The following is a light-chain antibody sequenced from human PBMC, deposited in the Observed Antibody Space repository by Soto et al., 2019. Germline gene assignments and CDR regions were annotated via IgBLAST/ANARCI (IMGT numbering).Light chain of an antibody. CDR3: RSYTSSSTRV. V-gene: IGLV2-14*01. J-gene: IGLJ3*02. CDR2: EVS. CDR1: SSDVGGYNY. Sequence: QSALTQPAAVSGSPGKSITISCTGTSSDVGGYNYVSWYQQHQGKAPKLMIYEVSNRPSGVSNRFAVSKSGNTASLTISGLQSDEEADYYCRSYTSSSTRVFGGGTKLTVL.